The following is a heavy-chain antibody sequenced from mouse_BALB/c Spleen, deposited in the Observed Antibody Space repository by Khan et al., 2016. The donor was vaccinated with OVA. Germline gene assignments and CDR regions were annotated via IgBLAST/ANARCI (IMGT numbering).Heavy chain of an antibody. D-gene: IGHD1-1*01. CDR2: ISSGGSYT. J-gene: IGHJ2*01. V-gene: IGHV5-9-3*01. Sequence: EVELVESGGGLVKPGGSLKLSCAASGFTFSSYAMSWVRQTPEKRLEWVATISSGGSYTYYPDSVKGRFTISRDNAKNSLYLQMRSLRSEDTAMYYCARSPGYYGRNFFDYWGQGTTLTVSS. CDR3: ARSPGYYGRNFFDY. CDR1: GFTFSSYA.